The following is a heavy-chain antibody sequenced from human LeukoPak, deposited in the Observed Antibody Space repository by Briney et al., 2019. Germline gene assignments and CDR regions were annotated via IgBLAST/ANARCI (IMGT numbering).Heavy chain of an antibody. Sequence: SETLSLTCTVSGGSISSYYWSWIRQPAGKGLEWIGRIDTSGSTTYNPSLMSRVTMSVDTSKNQFSLKLSYVTAADTAVYYCARAPPHYDSSGYYSSDAFDIWGQGTMVTVSS. CDR1: GGSISSYY. CDR3: ARAPPHYDSSGYYSSDAFDI. D-gene: IGHD3-22*01. V-gene: IGHV4-4*07. J-gene: IGHJ3*02. CDR2: IDTSGST.